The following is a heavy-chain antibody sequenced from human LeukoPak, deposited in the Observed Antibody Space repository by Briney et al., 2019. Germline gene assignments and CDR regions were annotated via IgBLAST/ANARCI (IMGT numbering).Heavy chain of an antibody. Sequence: GESLKISCKGSGYSFTSYWIGWVRQMPGKGLEWMGIIYTGDSDTRYSPSFQGQVTISADKSISTAYLQWSSLKASDTAMYYCAGIPYYDFWSGYMDVWGKGTTVTVSS. J-gene: IGHJ6*03. CDR2: IYTGDSDT. CDR1: GYSFTSYW. V-gene: IGHV5-51*01. D-gene: IGHD3-3*01. CDR3: AGIPYYDFWSGYMDV.